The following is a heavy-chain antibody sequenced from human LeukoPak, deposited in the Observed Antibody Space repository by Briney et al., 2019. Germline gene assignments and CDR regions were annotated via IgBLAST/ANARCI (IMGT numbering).Heavy chain of an antibody. D-gene: IGHD1-26*01. J-gene: IGHJ4*02. CDR3: ARENSGSYYQFDC. CDR1: GFTFSSYT. V-gene: IGHV3-21*01. CDR2: ISSGNSYI. Sequence: GGSLRLSCAASGFTFSSYTMNWVRQVPGKGLEWVSSISSGNSYIYYADSMKGRFTVSRDNAKNSLYLQMNSLRPEDTAVYYCARENSGSYYQFDCWGQGTLVTVSS.